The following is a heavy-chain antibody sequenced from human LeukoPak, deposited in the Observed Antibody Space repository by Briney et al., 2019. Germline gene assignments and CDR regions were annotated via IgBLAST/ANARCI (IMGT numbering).Heavy chain of an antibody. D-gene: IGHD2-2*01. Sequence: ASVKVPCKASGYTFATSGISWVRQAPGQGLEWMGWIGAYNGNTNYVQKFQGRVTMTTETSTSTAYMELRSLRSDDTAVYYCARDHQYDFDYWGQGTLVTVSS. V-gene: IGHV1-18*01. J-gene: IGHJ4*02. CDR2: IGAYNGNT. CDR1: GYTFATSG. CDR3: ARDHQYDFDY.